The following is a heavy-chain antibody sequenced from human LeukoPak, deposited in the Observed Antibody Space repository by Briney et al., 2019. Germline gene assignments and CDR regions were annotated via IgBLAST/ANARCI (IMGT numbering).Heavy chain of an antibody. CDR3: ARRLNWDDAFDI. V-gene: IGHV3-7*03. CDR2: IKEDGSEK. D-gene: IGHD1-1*01. Sequence: PGGSLRLSCTASGFAFNTYWMSWVRQAPGKGLEWVANIKEDGSEKHHVVSVKGRFTISRDNAKNSLFLQMNSLRTEDTAVYYCARRLNWDDAFDIWGQGTMVTISS. CDR1: GFAFNTYW. J-gene: IGHJ3*02.